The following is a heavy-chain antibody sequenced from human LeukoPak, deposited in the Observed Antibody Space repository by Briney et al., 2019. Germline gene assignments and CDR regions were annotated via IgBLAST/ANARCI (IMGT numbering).Heavy chain of an antibody. CDR1: GFSFSSYT. Sequence: GGSLRLSCAASGFSFSSYTMNWVRQAPGKGLEWVSSISGSGVNTHYADSVKGRFTISRDNSKNTLYLQMNSLRAEDTAVYYCARGRYYDNSVYYYFDYWGQGTLVTVSS. CDR3: ARGRYYDNSVYYYFDY. D-gene: IGHD3-22*01. CDR2: ISGSGVNT. V-gene: IGHV3-23*01. J-gene: IGHJ4*02.